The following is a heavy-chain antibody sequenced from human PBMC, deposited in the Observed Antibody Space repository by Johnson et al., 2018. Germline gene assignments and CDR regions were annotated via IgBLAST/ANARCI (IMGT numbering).Heavy chain of an antibody. CDR1: GLNFSSYS. V-gene: IGHV3-48*01. CDR2: ISRGSTTI. J-gene: IGHJ6*03. CDR3: ATDIDF. Sequence: VQLVQSGGGLVQPGGSLRLSCAASGLNFSSYSMNWVRQAPGKGLDWVSYISRGSTTIYYADYVKGRFTISRDNAKNSLYLQMHSRRAEDTAVYYWATDIDFWGKGTTVTVSS.